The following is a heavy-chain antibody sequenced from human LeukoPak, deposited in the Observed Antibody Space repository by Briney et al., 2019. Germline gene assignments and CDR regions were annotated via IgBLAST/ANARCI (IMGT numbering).Heavy chain of an antibody. CDR2: IYYSGST. J-gene: IGHJ3*02. D-gene: IGHD1-1*01. V-gene: IGHV4-39*01. Sequence: SETLSLTCTVSGGSINSGDYYWVWIRQPPGKGLEWIGGIYYSGSTSYNPSLKSRVTISVDTSKNQFSLKLSSVTAADTAVYYCARHAPTSLFRTTPGAFDIWGQGTMVTVSS. CDR1: GGSINSGDYY. CDR3: ARHAPTSLFRTTPGAFDI.